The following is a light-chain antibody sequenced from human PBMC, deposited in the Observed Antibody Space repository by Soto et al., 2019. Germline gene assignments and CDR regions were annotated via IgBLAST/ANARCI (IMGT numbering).Light chain of an antibody. CDR3: QQYGNLYT. J-gene: IGKJ2*01. CDR2: GAS. V-gene: IGKV3-20*01. CDR1: QRVSNNF. Sequence: EIVLTQSPGTLSLSPGERATLSCRASQRVSNNFLAWYQQKPGQAPRLLIYGASSRATGIPDRFSGSGSGTDFTLTISRLEPEDFAVYYCQQYGNLYTFGQGTKLEIK.